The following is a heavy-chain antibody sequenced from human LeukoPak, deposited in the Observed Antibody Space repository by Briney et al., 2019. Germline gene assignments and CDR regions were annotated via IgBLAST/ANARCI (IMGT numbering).Heavy chain of an antibody. CDR2: IYYSGST. CDR1: GGSISSSSYY. J-gene: IGHJ3*02. V-gene: IGHV4-39*07. CDR3: ARDRYTVGPDAFDI. Sequence: SETLSLTCTVSGGSISSSSYYWGWIRQPPGKGLEWIGSIYYSGSTYYNPSLKSRVTISVDTSKNQFSLKLSSVTAADTAVYYCARDRYTVGPDAFDIWGQGTMVTVSS. D-gene: IGHD3-16*02.